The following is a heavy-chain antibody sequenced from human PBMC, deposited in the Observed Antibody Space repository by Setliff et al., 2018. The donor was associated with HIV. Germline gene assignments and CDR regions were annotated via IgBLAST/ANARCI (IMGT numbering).Heavy chain of an antibody. Sequence: SETLSLTCTVSGGSISIGGYYWGWIRQHPGKGLEWIGYIYHNGSTYYNPSLKSRLIISVDTSKNQFSLKLSSVTAADTAVYYCARAVTTIDYYFDYWGQGTLVTV. V-gene: IGHV4-31*03. D-gene: IGHD4-17*01. CDR1: GGSISIGGYY. CDR2: IYHNGST. CDR3: ARAVTTIDYYFDY. J-gene: IGHJ4*02.